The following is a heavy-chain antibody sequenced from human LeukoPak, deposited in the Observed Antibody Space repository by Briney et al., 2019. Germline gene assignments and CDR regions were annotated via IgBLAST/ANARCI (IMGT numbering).Heavy chain of an antibody. D-gene: IGHD3-16*01. CDR2: IQNDGTQG. V-gene: IGHV3-33*06. Sequence: GRSLTLSCAAPGFTFSRLGMQWVRQAPGKGLEWVAVIQNDGTQGPYADSVKGRFAISKDNSHNTLFLQMNNLREDATPFYYVAKEGDEIRGFLDGLGKGTTVTVCS. CDR1: GFTFSRLG. J-gene: IGHJ6*04. CDR3: AKEGDEIRGFLDG.